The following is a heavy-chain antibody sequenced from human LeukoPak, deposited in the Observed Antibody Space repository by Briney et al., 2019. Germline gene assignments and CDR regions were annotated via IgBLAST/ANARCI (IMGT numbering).Heavy chain of an antibody. CDR3: AKEPYSSVYYFYYMDV. J-gene: IGHJ6*03. Sequence: GGSLRLSCAESGFTFSTCGMHWVRPAPGKGLEWVAFIRYGGSDIYYGDSVKGRFTISRDNSKNTLYLQMNSLRGEDTAVYYCAKEPYSSVYYFYYMDVWGKGTTVTVSS. CDR1: GFTFSTCG. CDR2: IRYGGSDI. V-gene: IGHV3-30*02. D-gene: IGHD6-25*01.